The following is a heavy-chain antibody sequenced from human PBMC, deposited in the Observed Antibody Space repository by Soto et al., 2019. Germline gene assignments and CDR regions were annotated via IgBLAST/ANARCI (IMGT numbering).Heavy chain of an antibody. D-gene: IGHD3-16*01. CDR2: IYYSGST. CDR3: ARGAGYYYYGMDV. J-gene: IGHJ6*02. Sequence: LSLTCTVSGGSISSGDYYWSWIRQPPGKGLEWIGYIYYSGSTYYNPSLKSRVTISVDTSKNQFSLKLSSVTAADTAVYYCARGAGYYYYGMDVWGQGTTVTVSS. CDR1: GGSISSGDYY. V-gene: IGHV4-30-4*01.